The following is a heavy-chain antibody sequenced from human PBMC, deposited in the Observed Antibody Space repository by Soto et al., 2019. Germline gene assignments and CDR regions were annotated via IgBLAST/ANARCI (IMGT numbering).Heavy chain of an antibody. CDR3: ARHVAYCGGDCSDYYYYGMDV. CDR2: TYPGDSDT. Sequence: ESLKISCKGSGYSFTSYWIGWVRQMPGKGLEWMGITYPGDSDTRYSPSFQGQVTISADKSISTAYLQWSSLKASDTAMYYCARHVAYCGGDCSDYYYYGMDVWGQGTTVTVSS. D-gene: IGHD2-21*02. CDR1: GYSFTSYW. J-gene: IGHJ6*02. V-gene: IGHV5-51*01.